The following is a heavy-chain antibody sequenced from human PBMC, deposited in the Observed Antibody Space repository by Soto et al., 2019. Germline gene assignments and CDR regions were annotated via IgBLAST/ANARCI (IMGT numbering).Heavy chain of an antibody. Sequence: GASVKVSCKASGYTFTGYYMHWVRQAPGQGLEWMGWINPNSGGTNYAQKFQGRVTMTRDTSISTAYMELSRLRSDDTAVYYCARDLGTTYYYDSSAPYYFDYWGQGTLVTVSS. CDR3: ARDLGTTYYYDSSAPYYFDY. CDR1: GYTFTGYY. D-gene: IGHD3-22*01. V-gene: IGHV1-2*02. CDR2: INPNSGGT. J-gene: IGHJ4*02.